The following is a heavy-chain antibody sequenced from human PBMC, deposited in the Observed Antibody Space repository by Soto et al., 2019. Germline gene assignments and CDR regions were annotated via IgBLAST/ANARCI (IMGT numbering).Heavy chain of an antibody. J-gene: IGHJ6*02. V-gene: IGHV3-30*03. Sequence: QVQLVESGGGVVQPGRSLRLSCAASGFPFTSYGMHWVREGPDKGLEWVAIISYDGSDKYYADSVKGRFTISRDNSKNTLYLQMNSLRAEDTAVYYCAGYGMDVWGQGTTVTVSS. CDR2: ISYDGSDK. CDR1: GFPFTSYG. CDR3: AGYGMDV.